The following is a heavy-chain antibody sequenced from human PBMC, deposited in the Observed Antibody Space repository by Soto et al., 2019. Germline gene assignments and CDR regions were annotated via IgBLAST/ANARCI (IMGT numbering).Heavy chain of an antibody. CDR1: GYTFTSYD. CDR2: MNPNSGNT. Sequence: QVQLVQSGAEVKKPGASVKVSCKASGYTFTSYDINWVRQATGQGLEWMGWMNPNSGNTGYAQKFQGRVTMTRNTSISTAYMELSSLRSEDTAVYYCARDYNWNYYYGMDVWGQGTTVTVSS. D-gene: IGHD1-20*01. CDR3: ARDYNWNYYYGMDV. J-gene: IGHJ6*02. V-gene: IGHV1-8*01.